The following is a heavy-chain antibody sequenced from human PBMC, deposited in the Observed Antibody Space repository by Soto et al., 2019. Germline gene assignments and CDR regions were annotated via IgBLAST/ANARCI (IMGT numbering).Heavy chain of an antibody. V-gene: IGHV1-69*06. J-gene: IGHJ6*02. Sequence: ASVKVSCKASGGTFISYAISWVRQAPGKGLEWMGGIITIFGTANYAQKFQGRVTITADKSTSTAYMELGSLRSEDTAVYYCARGGYCSCGSGYFRFFWGHYYGMDVWGQGTTVTVSS. CDR2: IITIFGTA. D-gene: IGHD2-15*01. CDR1: GGTFISYA. CDR3: ARGGYCSCGSGYFRFFWGHYYGMDV.